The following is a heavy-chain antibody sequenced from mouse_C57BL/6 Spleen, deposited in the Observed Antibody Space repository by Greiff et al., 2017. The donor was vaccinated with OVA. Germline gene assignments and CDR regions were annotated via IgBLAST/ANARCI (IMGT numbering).Heavy chain of an antibody. CDR3: ARKASLYWYFDV. D-gene: IGHD6-1*01. CDR2: IDPSDSYT. CDR1: GYTFTSYW. J-gene: IGHJ1*03. Sequence: QVQLKQPGAELVMPGASVKLSCQASGYTFTSYWMHWVKQRPGQGLEWIGEIDPSDSYTNYNQKFKGKSTLTVDKSSSTAYMQLSSLTSEDSAVYYCARKASLYWYFDVWGTGTTVTVSS. V-gene: IGHV1-69*01.